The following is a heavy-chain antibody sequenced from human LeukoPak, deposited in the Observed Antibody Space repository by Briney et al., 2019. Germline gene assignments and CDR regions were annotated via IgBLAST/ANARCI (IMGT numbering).Heavy chain of an antibody. D-gene: IGHD4-17*01. J-gene: IGHJ5*02. CDR1: GGSISSSSYY. CDR3: ARVPDYGDYVGWFDP. Sequence: SETLSLTCTVSGGSISSSSYYWGWIRQPPGKGLEWIGSIYYSGSTYYNPSLKSRVTISVDTSKSQFSLKLSSVTAADTAVYCCARVPDYGDYVGWFDPWGQGTLVTASS. CDR2: IYYSGST. V-gene: IGHV4-39*07.